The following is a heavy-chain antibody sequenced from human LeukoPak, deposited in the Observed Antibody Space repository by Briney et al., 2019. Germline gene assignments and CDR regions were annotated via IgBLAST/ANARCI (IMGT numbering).Heavy chain of an antibody. V-gene: IGHV3-43D*03. CDR3: AKAAVRYTTRWNNFDY. Sequence: GGSLRLSCAASGFTFDDYAMHWVRQAPGKGLEWVSLISWDGGNIYYADSMKGRFTISRDNSKNSLYLQMNSLRAEDSAFYYCAKAAVRYTTRWNNFDYWGQGTLVTVSS. CDR2: ISWDGGNI. CDR1: GFTFDDYA. J-gene: IGHJ4*02. D-gene: IGHD2-2*02.